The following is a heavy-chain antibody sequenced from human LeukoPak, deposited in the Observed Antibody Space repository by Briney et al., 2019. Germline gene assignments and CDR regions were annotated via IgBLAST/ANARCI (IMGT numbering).Heavy chain of an antibody. CDR2: IAYDGSNK. Sequence: GGSLRLSCAASGFTFSNYVMNWVRQAPGKGLEWVAIIAYDGSNKYYADSVKGRFTISRDNSKNTLYLQMNSLRAEDTAVYYCARDRGRDYFDYWGQGTLVTVSS. D-gene: IGHD3-10*01. CDR1: GFTFSNYV. CDR3: ARDRGRDYFDY. J-gene: IGHJ4*02. V-gene: IGHV3-30-3*01.